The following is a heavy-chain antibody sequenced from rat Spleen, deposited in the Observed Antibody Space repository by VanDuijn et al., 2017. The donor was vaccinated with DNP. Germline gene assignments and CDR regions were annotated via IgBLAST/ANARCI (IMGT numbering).Heavy chain of an antibody. Sequence: EVQLVESGGGLVQPVMSLKLSCAASGSTLSDYYMAFFLQAPTKGLYLVAYINYDGVTAYNGDSVKGRFTISRDNSKSTLYLQINSLRSEDMATYYCARHVLPLRVWDYWGQGVMVTVSS. J-gene: IGHJ2*01. CDR2: INYDGVTA. V-gene: IGHV5-22*01. CDR1: GSTLSDYY. D-gene: IGHD1-4*01. CDR3: ARHVLPLRVWDY.